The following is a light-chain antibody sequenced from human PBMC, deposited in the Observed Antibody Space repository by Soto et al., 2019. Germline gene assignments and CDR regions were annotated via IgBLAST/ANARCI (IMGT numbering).Light chain of an antibody. CDR1: SSNIRGYT. J-gene: IGLJ2*01. V-gene: IGLV1-44*01. CDR2: SNN. Sequence: QSALTQPPSASGTPGQRVTISCSGSSSNIRGYTVHWYQQLPGEAPKLLIFSNNLRPSGVPDRFSGSKSGTSGSLAISGLHSEDEADSYCAAWDDNLNGVIFGGGTKLTVL. CDR3: AAWDDNLNGVI.